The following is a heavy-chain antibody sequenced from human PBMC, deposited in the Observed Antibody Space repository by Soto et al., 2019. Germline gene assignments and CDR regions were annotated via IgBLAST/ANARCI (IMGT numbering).Heavy chain of an antibody. V-gene: IGHV4-30-4*01. CDR2: IYYSGST. J-gene: IGHJ3*02. D-gene: IGHD5-12*01. CDR3: ARAGLRDGYNDDAFDI. Sequence: QVQLQESGPGLVKPSQTLSLTCTVSGGSISSGDYYWSWIRQPPGKGLEWIGYIYYSGSTYYNPSLKSRVTISVDTSKNQFSLKLSSVTAADTAVYYCARAGLRDGYNDDAFDIWGQGTMVTVSS. CDR1: GGSISSGDYY.